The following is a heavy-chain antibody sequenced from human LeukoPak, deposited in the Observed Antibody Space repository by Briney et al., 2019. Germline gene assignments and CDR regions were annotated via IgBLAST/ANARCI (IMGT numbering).Heavy chain of an antibody. J-gene: IGHJ4*02. CDR1: GFTFDDYA. CDR3: AKGSTPYSSGWYVRRGPLDY. Sequence: PGGSLRLSCAASGFTFDDYAMHWVRQAPGKGLEWVSGISWNSGSIGYADSVKGRFTISRDNAKNSLYLQMNSLRAEDTALYFCAKGSTPYSSGWYVRRGPLDYWGQGTLVTVSS. V-gene: IGHV3-9*01. CDR2: ISWNSGSI. D-gene: IGHD6-13*01.